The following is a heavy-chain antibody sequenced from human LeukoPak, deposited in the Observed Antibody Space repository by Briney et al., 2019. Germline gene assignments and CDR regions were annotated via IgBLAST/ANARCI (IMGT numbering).Heavy chain of an antibody. J-gene: IGHJ4*02. Sequence: SVKVSCKASGGTFSSYAISWVRQAPGQGLEWMGRIIPILGIANYAQKFQGRVTITTDESTSTAYMELSSLRSEDTAVYYCARGSIAVAGFDYWGQGTLVTVSS. CDR2: IIPILGIA. CDR1: GGTFSSYA. D-gene: IGHD6-19*01. V-gene: IGHV1-69*04. CDR3: ARGSIAVAGFDY.